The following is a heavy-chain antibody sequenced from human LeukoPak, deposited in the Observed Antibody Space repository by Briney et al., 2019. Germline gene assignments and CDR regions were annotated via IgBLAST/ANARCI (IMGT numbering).Heavy chain of an antibody. J-gene: IGHJ4*02. D-gene: IGHD3-22*01. CDR1: GYTFTSYG. Sequence: GASVTVSCKASGYTFTSYGISWVRQAPGQGLEWMGWISAYNGNTNYAQKLQGRVTMTTDTSTSTAYMELRSLRSDDTAVYYCARDHEGFPLPSSYYYDSSGYYVFDYWGQGTLVTVSS. CDR3: ARDHEGFPLPSSYYYDSSGYYVFDY. CDR2: ISAYNGNT. V-gene: IGHV1-18*01.